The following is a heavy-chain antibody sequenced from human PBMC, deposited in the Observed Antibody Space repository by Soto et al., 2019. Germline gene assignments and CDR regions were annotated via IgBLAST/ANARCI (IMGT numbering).Heavy chain of an antibody. V-gene: IGHV3-23*01. CDR3: AKDQKYHDRSGYYDPFDH. CDR1: GFTFSSYA. D-gene: IGHD3-22*01. Sequence: GGSLRLSCAASGFTFSSYAMSWVRQAPGKGLEWVSAISGSGGSTYYADSVKGRFTISRDNSKNTLYLQMNSLRAEDTAVYYCAKDQKYHDRSGYYDPFDHWGQGTRGTDS. CDR2: ISGSGGST. J-gene: IGHJ4*02.